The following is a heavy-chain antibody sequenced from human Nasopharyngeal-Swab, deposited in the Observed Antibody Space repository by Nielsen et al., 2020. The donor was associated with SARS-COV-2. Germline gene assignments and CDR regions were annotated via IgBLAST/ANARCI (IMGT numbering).Heavy chain of an antibody. CDR1: GFSFNVFG. CDR2: ISSRYIHI. J-gene: IGHJ4*02. V-gene: IGHV3-21*01. CDR3: SRGLFPGDY. Sequence: GGSLRLSCAASGFSFNVFGMTWVRQAPGEGLEWVSSISSRYIHIYYADAVKGRFTISRDNAENSLHLQMHSLRAEDSGVYYCSRGLFPGDYWGQGTLVTVSS.